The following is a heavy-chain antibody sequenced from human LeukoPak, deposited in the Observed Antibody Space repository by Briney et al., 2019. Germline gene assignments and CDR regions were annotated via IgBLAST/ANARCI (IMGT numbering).Heavy chain of an antibody. CDR1: GYTLTELS. CDR3: ATLKGVRPHNWFDP. D-gene: IGHD3-3*01. CDR2: FDPEDGET. V-gene: IGHV1-24*01. Sequence: ASVKVSCKVSGYTLTELSMHWVRQAPGKGLEWMGGFDPEDGETIYAQKFQGRVTMTEDTSTDTAYMELSSLRSEDTAVYYCATLKGVRPHNWFDPWGQGTLVTVSS. J-gene: IGHJ5*02.